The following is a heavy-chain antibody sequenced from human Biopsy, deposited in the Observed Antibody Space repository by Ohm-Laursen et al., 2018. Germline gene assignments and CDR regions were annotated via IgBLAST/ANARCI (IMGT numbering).Heavy chain of an antibody. D-gene: IGHD5-12*01. V-gene: IGHV4-38-2*01. Sequence: GTLSFTCAVSGYSVTNDYYWGWIRQSPGKGLEWIGNIYYDGITFYNPSLKCRVAMSVAKSKNQFSLSLTSVNAADTAVYYCARVAGGYAYYYGMDVWGQGTTVIVSS. CDR1: GYSVTNDYY. J-gene: IGHJ6*02. CDR2: IYYDGIT. CDR3: ARVAGGYAYYYGMDV.